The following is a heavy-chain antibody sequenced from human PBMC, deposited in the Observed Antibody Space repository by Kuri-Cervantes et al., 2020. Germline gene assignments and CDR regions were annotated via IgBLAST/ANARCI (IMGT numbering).Heavy chain of an antibody. CDR3: ARDQSFSSGCVDY. Sequence: GESLKISCAASGFTFSSYAMSWVRQAPGKGLEWVAVIWYDGSNKYYADSVKGRFTISRDNSKNTLYLQMNSLRAEDTAVYYCARDQSFSSGCVDYWGQGTLVTVSS. CDR2: IWYDGSNK. CDR1: GFTFSSYA. J-gene: IGHJ4*02. V-gene: IGHV3-33*08. D-gene: IGHD6-19*01.